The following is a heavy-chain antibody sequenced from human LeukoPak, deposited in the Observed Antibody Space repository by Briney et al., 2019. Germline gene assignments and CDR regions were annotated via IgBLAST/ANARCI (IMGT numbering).Heavy chain of an antibody. CDR2: ISGGGGST. CDR1: GFGFNNYA. J-gene: IGHJ4*02. D-gene: IGHD5-18*01. CDR3: ASPSMDTAVFMIDY. Sequence: GGSLRLSFAASGFGFNNYAMTWVRQAPGKGLEWVSTISGGGGSTYYPDSVKGRFTISRDNSKDTLYLQMSSLRAEDTAVYYCASPSMDTAVFMIDYWGQGTLVTVSS. V-gene: IGHV3-23*01.